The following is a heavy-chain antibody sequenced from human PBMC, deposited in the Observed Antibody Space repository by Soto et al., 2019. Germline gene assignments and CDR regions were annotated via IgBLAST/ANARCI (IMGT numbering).Heavy chain of an antibody. CDR3: AEIGNQTYYSSDTSYYFDY. CDR1: GFTVSSNY. J-gene: IGHJ4*02. D-gene: IGHD6-19*01. Sequence: GGSLRLSCAASGFTVSSNYMSWVRQAPGKGLEWVSAISGSGGSTYYADSVKGRFTISRDNSKNTLYLQMNSLRAEDTAVYYCAEIGNQTYYSSDTSYYFDYWGQGTLVTVSS. CDR2: ISGSGGST. V-gene: IGHV3-23*01.